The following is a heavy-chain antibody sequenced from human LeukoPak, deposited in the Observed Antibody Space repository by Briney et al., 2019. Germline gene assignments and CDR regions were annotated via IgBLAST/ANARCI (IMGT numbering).Heavy chain of an antibody. D-gene: IGHD3-22*01. CDR1: GYTFTSYG. V-gene: IGHV1-18*01. Sequence: ASVKVSCKASGYTFTSYGISWVRQAPGQGLEWMGWISAYNGNTNYAQKLQGRVTMTTDTSTSTAYMELRSLRSDDTAVYYCARVIFADYYYDSSGYPDYWGQGTLVTVSS. CDR2: ISAYNGNT. J-gene: IGHJ4*02. CDR3: ARVIFADYYYDSSGYPDY.